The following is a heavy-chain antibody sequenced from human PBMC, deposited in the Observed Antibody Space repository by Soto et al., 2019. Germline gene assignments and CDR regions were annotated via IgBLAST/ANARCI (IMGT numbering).Heavy chain of an antibody. Sequence: NLSVTCTVTGGSMTSGDQYWTWIRHRPGEGLEWFGYINHRGSLYYNPSLKSRVSMSVDTSKNQFSLNLSSVTAADTAVYYCARELPQRQGRNMDVWGHGTTLTVS. CDR3: ARELPQRQGRNMDV. J-gene: IGHJ6*02. CDR1: GGSMTSGDQY. V-gene: IGHV4-31*03. D-gene: IGHD1-1*01. CDR2: INHRGSL.